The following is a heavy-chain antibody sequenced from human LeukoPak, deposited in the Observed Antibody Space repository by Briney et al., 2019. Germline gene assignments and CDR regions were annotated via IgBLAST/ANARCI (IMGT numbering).Heavy chain of an antibody. J-gene: IGHJ4*02. Sequence: GASVKVSCKASGGTFSSYAISWVRQAPGQGLEWMGRIIPILGIANYAQKFQGRVTITADKSTSTAYMEPRSLRSDDTAVYYCARDFSIFVTTLYFDYWGQGTLVTVSS. CDR1: GGTFSSYA. CDR3: ARDFSIFVTTLYFDY. V-gene: IGHV1-69*04. D-gene: IGHD3-22*01. CDR2: IIPILGIA.